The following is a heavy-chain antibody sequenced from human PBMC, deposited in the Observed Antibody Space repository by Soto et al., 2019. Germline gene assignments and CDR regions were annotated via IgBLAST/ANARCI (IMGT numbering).Heavy chain of an antibody. CDR1: GYTFTAYY. V-gene: IGHV1-2*02. CDR2: INPRFGDT. Sequence: QVQLVQSGAELKEPGDSVRVSCEASGYTFTAYYIHWVRQAPGQGLEWMGWINPRFGDTSYAQDFQGRVSMTRDTSLSTAYMELSRLASDVTATHPCARIIHYSYGPRSGTGHRFWGQGTRVTV. D-gene: IGHD3-10*01. J-gene: IGHJ6*01. CDR3: ARIIHYSYGPRSGTGHRF.